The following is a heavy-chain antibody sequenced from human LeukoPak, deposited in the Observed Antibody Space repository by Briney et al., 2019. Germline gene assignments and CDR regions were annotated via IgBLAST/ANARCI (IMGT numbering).Heavy chain of an antibody. D-gene: IGHD1-26*01. V-gene: IGHV3-23*01. Sequence: PGGSLRLSRAASGCTFTSYAMSWVRQAPGKGLEWVSSISSSAGSTYYADSVKGRFTISRDNSENTLYLQLNSLRDEDTAVYYCAKKGRGELVAGAQNWYFDFWGRGTLVTVSS. CDR2: ISSSAGST. J-gene: IGHJ2*01. CDR3: AKKGRGELVAGAQNWYFDF. CDR1: GCTFTSYA.